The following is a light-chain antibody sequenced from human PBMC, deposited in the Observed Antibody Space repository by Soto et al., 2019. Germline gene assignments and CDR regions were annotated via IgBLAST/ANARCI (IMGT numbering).Light chain of an antibody. CDR1: SSDVGAYNY. Sequence: QSVLTQPASVSGSPGQSITISCPGTSSDVGAYNYVSWYQQHPGKAPKLMIYDVNIRPSGVSNRFSGSKSGNTASLTISGLQAEDEADYYCTSWTTSTTMKFGGGTKLTVL. CDR2: DVN. CDR3: TSWTTSTTMK. V-gene: IGLV2-14*01. J-gene: IGLJ2*01.